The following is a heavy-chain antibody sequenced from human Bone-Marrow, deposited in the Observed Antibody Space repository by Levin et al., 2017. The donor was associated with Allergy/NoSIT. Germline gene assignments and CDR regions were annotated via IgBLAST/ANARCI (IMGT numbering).Heavy chain of an antibody. CDR2: ISSDGSNK. CDR1: EFTFSKFD. V-gene: IGHV3-30*18. J-gene: IGHJ4*02. CDR3: AKPRVRGDYSLDY. Sequence: GGSLRLSCAASEFTFSKFDIHWVRQAPGKGLEWLSVISSDGSNKFYADSVKGRFTISRDNSKNTLYLQMNSLRAEDTALYYFAKPRVRGDYSLDYWGQGALVTVSS. D-gene: IGHD4-11*01.